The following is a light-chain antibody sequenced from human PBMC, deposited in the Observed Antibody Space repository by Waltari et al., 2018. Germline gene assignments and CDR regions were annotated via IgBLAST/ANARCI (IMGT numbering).Light chain of an antibody. CDR1: QSVTRY. J-gene: IGKJ4*01. CDR3: QQRADWPLT. Sequence: EIELTQSPGTLSMSPGERATLPCRARQSVTRYLAWYQQKPGLTPRLLIYDTSNRATGIPARFIGSGSGTDFSLTITSLESEDFAVYYCQQRADWPLTFGGGTKVEIK. V-gene: IGKV3-11*01. CDR2: DTS.